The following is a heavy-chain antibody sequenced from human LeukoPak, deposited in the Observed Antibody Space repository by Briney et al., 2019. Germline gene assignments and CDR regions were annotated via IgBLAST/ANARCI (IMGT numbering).Heavy chain of an antibody. CDR2: INHSGST. CDR3: ATGYGDFPFDY. J-gene: IGHJ4*02. CDR1: GGSFSGYY. D-gene: IGHD4-17*01. V-gene: IGHV4-34*01. Sequence: SETLSLTCAVYGGSFSGYYWSWIRQPPGKGLEWIGEINHSGSTNYNPSLKSRVTISVDKSKNQFSLKLSSVTAADTAVYYCATGYGDFPFDYWGQGTLVTVSS.